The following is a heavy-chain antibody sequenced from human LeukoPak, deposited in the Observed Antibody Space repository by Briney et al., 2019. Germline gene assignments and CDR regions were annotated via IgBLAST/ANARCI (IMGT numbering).Heavy chain of an antibody. V-gene: IGHV3-7*03. D-gene: IGHD3/OR15-3a*01. J-gene: IGHJ4*02. Sequence: GGSLRLSYAASGFTFGDTWMNWVRQVPGQGLEWVANIKQDGSEKFYVASVKGRFTISRDNGKSSLYLQMNSLRAEDTALYYCATSYDMGWLIGYWGQGTLVTVSS. CDR2: IKQDGSEK. CDR1: GFTFGDTW. CDR3: ATSYDMGWLIGY.